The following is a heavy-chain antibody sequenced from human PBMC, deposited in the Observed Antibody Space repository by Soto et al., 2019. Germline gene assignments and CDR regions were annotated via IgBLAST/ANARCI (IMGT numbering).Heavy chain of an antibody. CDR2: INHSGST. J-gene: IGHJ6*02. D-gene: IGHD3-10*01. CDR1: GGSFSGYY. V-gene: IGHV4-34*01. CDR3: ARGGRITMVRGVSKDYYYGMDV. Sequence: PSETLSLTCAVYGGSFSGYYWSWIRQPPGKGLEWIGEINHSGSTNYNPSLKSRVTISVDTSKNQFSLKLSSVTAADTAVYYCARGGRITMVRGVSKDYYYGMDVWGQGTTVTVSS.